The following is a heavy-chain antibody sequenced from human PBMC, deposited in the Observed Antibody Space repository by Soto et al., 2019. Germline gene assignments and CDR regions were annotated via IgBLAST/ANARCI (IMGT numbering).Heavy chain of an antibody. CDR1: GFTFSDYY. CDR2: ISSSGSTI. D-gene: IGHD2-21*02. Sequence: QVQLVESGGGLVKPGGSLRLSCAASGFTFSDYYMSWIRQAPGKGLEWVSYISSSGSTIYYADSVKGRFTISRDNATNSLYLQMNSLRAEDTAVYYCARDEAYCGGDCYSAIGLFDYWGQGTLVTVSS. V-gene: IGHV3-11*01. CDR3: ARDEAYCGGDCYSAIGLFDY. J-gene: IGHJ4*02.